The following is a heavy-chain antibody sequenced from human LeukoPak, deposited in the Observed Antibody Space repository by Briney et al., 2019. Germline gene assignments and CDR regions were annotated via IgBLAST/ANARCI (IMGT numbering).Heavy chain of an antibody. J-gene: IGHJ5*02. V-gene: IGHV6-1*01. CDR2: TYYRSKWYN. Sequence: SQTLSLTCAISGDNVSSNSAAWNWIRQSPSRGLEWLGRTYYRSKWYNDYAVSVKSRITINPDTSKNQFSLQLNSVTPEDTAVYYCARDGGSGWYGGDNWFDPWGQGTLVTVSS. D-gene: IGHD6-19*01. CDR1: GDNVSSNSAA. CDR3: ARDGGSGWYGGDNWFDP.